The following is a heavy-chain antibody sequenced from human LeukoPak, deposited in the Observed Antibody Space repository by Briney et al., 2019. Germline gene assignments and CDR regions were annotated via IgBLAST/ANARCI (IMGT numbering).Heavy chain of an antibody. J-gene: IGHJ4*02. CDR2: INHSGST. CDR3: ARLWSTHCSGGTCPHQPNY. CDR1: GGSFSGYY. D-gene: IGHD2-15*01. V-gene: IGHV4-34*01. Sequence: SETLSLTCAVYGGSFSGYYWSWIRQPPGNGLEWIEEINHSGSTNYNPSLKSRVTISVDTSKNQFSLKLSSVTAADTAVYYCARLWSTHCSGGTCPHQPNYWGQGTLVTVSS.